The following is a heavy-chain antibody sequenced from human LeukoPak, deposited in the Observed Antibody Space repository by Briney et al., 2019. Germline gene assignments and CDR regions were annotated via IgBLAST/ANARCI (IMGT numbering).Heavy chain of an antibody. CDR1: GFPFGDYS. D-gene: IGHD6-6*01. CDR3: ARQTPYSGSSVDF. Sequence: PGTSLRLSCAASGFPFGDYSMHWVRQAPGKRPEWVTLISYEEKKYYADSVRGRFTISRDNSRRTLSLQMNSLRPDDTAVYYCARQTPYSGSSVDFWGQGTLVTVSS. V-gene: IGHV3-30*01. CDR2: ISYEEKK. J-gene: IGHJ4*02.